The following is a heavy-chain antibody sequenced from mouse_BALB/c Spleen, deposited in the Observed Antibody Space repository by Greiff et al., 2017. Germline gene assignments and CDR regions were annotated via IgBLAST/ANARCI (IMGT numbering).Heavy chain of an antibody. Sequence: QVQLKESGAELVRPGSSVKISCKASGYAFSSYWMNWVKQRPGQGLEWIGQIYPGDGDTNYNGKFKGKATLTADKSSSTAYMQLSILTSEDSAVYFCARSGMNFDYWGQGTTLTVSS. D-gene: IGHD3-1*01. J-gene: IGHJ2*01. CDR3: ARSGMNFDY. CDR2: IYPGDGDT. V-gene: IGHV1-80*01. CDR1: GYAFSSYW.